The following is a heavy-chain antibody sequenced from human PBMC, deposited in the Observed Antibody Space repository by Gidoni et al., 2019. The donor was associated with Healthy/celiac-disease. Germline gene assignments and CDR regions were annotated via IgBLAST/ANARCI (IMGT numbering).Heavy chain of an antibody. CDR3: AAGLVPQLPYPTPDY. CDR2: IVVGSGNT. J-gene: IGHJ4*02. Sequence: QMQLVQSGPEVKKPGTSVKVSCKASGFTFTSSAVQWVRQARGQRLEWIGWIVVGSGNTNYEQKFQERVTITRDMSTSTAYMELSSLRSEDTAVYYCAAGLVPQLPYPTPDYWGQGTLVTVSS. D-gene: IGHD2-2*01. CDR1: GFTFTSSA. V-gene: IGHV1-58*01.